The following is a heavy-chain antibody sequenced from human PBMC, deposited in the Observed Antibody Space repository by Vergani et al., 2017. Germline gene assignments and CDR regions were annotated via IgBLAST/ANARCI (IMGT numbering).Heavy chain of an antibody. CDR3: ARHRGSGGFFTSSYFYGMDV. CDR2: IHHSGDT. J-gene: IGHJ6*02. D-gene: IGHD3-10*01. CDR1: DSSILSNPY. Sequence: QVQLQESGPGLVKPSETLTLTCDVSDSSILSNPYWGWFRQSPGKGLEWIGCIHHSGDTHYNSSLKSRVSISIVSSSKFSLSLTSVTAADTAIYCCARHRGSGGFFTSSYFYGMDVWGHGTTVTVSS. V-gene: IGHV4-38-2*01.